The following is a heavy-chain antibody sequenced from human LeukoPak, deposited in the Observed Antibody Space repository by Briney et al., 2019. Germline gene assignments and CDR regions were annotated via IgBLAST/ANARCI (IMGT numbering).Heavy chain of an antibody. J-gene: IGHJ3*02. D-gene: IGHD2-2*01. Sequence: SETLSLTCTVSGGSISSSSYYWGWIRQPPGKGLEWIGCIYYSGGTYYNPSLKSRVTISVDTSKNQFSLKLSSVTAADTAVYYCASRLGYCSSTSCPSSAFDIWGQGTMVTVSS. V-gene: IGHV4-39*01. CDR3: ASRLGYCSSTSCPSSAFDI. CDR2: IYYSGGT. CDR1: GGSISSSSYY.